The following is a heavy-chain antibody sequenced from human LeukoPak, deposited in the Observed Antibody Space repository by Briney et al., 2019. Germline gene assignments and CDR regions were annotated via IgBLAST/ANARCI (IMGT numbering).Heavy chain of an antibody. V-gene: IGHV1-18*01. CDR3: ARVNLRAFDF. CDR1: GYTFTNYG. J-gene: IGHJ4*02. Sequence: ASVKVSCKASGYTFTNYGFSWVRQAPGRGLEWMGWISPYNGNTNFAQKLQGRVTMTTDTPTRTAYMELRSLRSDDTAVYYCARVNLRAFDFWGQGTLVTVSS. CDR2: ISPYNGNT.